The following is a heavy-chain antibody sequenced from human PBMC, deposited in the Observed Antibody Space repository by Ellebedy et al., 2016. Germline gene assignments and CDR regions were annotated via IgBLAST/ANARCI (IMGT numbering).Heavy chain of an antibody. J-gene: IGHJ5*02. CDR3: ARTYCSSTSCYGGGWFDP. D-gene: IGHD2-2*01. Sequence: ASVKVSCXASGYTFTSYGISWVRQAPGQGLEWMGWISAYNGNTNYAQKLQGRVTMTTDTSTSTAYMELRSLRSDDTAVYYCARTYCSSTSCYGGGWFDPWGQGTLVTVSS. V-gene: IGHV1-18*01. CDR1: GYTFTSYG. CDR2: ISAYNGNT.